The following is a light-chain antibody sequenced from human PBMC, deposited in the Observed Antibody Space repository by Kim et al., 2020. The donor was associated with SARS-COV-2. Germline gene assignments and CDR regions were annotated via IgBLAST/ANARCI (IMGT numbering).Light chain of an antibody. Sequence: SPGQTARITCSGDALPKKYAYWYQHKSGQAPVLVIYEDDKRPSGIPERVSGSSSGTMATLTISGAQVEDEADYYCYSTDSSGNHRVFGGGTQLTVL. CDR3: YSTDSSGNHRV. J-gene: IGLJ3*02. V-gene: IGLV3-10*01. CDR2: EDD. CDR1: ALPKKY.